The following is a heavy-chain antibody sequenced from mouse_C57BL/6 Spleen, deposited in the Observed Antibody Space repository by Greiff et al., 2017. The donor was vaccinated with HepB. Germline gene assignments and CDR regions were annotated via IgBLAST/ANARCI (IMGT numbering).Heavy chain of an antibody. J-gene: IGHJ3*01. CDR1: GYTFTSYG. CDR2: IYPRSGNT. V-gene: IGHV1-81*01. CDR3: ARNWDGWFAY. Sequence: LQESGAELARPGASVKLSCKASGYTFTSYGISWVKQRTGQGLEWIGEIYPRSGNTYYNEKFKGKATLTADKSSSTAYMELRSLTSEDSAVYFCARNWDGWFAYWGQGTLVTVSA. D-gene: IGHD4-1*01.